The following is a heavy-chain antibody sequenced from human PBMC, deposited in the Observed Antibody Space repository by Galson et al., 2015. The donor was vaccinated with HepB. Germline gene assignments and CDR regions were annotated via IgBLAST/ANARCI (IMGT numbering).Heavy chain of an antibody. J-gene: IGHJ4*02. D-gene: IGHD1-26*01. V-gene: IGHV3-33*01. CDR3: ARAEGRVGATHMDY. Sequence: SLRHSCAATGFIFSNYAMHWVRQAPGKGLEWVANIWYDGTTKYYADSVRGRFTISRDNSGNTLYLQMNSLRAEDMGVYYCARAEGRVGATHMDYWGQGTLVTVSS. CDR1: GFIFSNYA. CDR2: IWYDGTTK.